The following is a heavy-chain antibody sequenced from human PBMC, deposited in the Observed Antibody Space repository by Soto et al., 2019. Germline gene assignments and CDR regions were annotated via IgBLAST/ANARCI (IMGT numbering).Heavy chain of an antibody. CDR2: IYYSGST. J-gene: IGHJ3*02. V-gene: IGHV4-31*03. CDR1: GGSISSGGYY. Sequence: QVQLQESGPGLVKPSQTLSLTCTVSGGSISSGGYYWSWIRQHPVKGLEWIGYIYYSGSTYYNPSLKSRVTISVDTSKNQFSLKLSSVTAADTAVYYCARGGIVVVPAEPRGAFDIWGQGTMVTVSS. D-gene: IGHD2-2*01. CDR3: ARGGIVVVPAEPRGAFDI.